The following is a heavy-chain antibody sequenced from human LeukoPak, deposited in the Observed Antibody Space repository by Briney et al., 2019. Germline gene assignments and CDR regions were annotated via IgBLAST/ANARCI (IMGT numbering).Heavy chain of an antibody. CDR3: AKVIAAADPFDY. CDR1: GFTFSSYG. CDR2: ISYDGSNK. J-gene: IGHJ4*02. Sequence: TGGSLRLSCAASGFTFSSYGMHWVRQAPGKGLEWVAVISYDGSNKYYADSVKGRFTISRDNSKNTLYLQMNSLRAEDTAVYYCAKVIAAADPFDYWGQGTLVTVSS. V-gene: IGHV3-30*18. D-gene: IGHD6-13*01.